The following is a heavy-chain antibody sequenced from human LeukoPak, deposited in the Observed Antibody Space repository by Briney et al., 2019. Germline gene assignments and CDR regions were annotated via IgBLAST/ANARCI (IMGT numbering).Heavy chain of an antibody. CDR3: AREGSSSKGFDY. CDR2: IYYSGST. D-gene: IGHD6-6*01. CDR1: GGSISSGDYY. Sequence: SETLSLTCTVSGGSISSGDYYWSWIRQPPGKGLEWIGYIYYSGSTYYNPSLKSRVTISVDTSKNQFSLKLSSVTAADTAVYYCAREGSSSKGFDYWGQGTLLTVSS. V-gene: IGHV4-30-4*08. J-gene: IGHJ4*02.